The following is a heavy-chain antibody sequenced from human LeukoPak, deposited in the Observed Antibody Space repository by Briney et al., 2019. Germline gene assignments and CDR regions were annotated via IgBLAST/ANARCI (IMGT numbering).Heavy chain of an antibody. CDR1: GGSISSRSYF. V-gene: IGHV4-39*01. CDR2: IYYSGNT. CDR3: ASYCSGGSCTGYVQQ. D-gene: IGHD2-15*01. J-gene: IGHJ1*01. Sequence: PSETLSLTCTVSGGSISSRSYFWGWIRQPPGKGLEWIGSIYYSGNTYYNSSLKSRVTISVDTSRNQFSLKVNSATAADTAIYYCASYCSGGSCTGYVQQWGQGTLVTVSS.